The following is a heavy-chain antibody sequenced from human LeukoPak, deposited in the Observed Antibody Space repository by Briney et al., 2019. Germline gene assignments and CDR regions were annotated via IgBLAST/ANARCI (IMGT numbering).Heavy chain of an antibody. CDR3: ANEIRPNDY. D-gene: IGHD4-17*01. V-gene: IGHV3-23*01. J-gene: IGHJ4*02. Sequence: PGGSLRLSCAASEFDFSSHAMTWVRQAPGKGLEWVSAISISGSITYYADSVKGRFTISRDNSKNTLYLQMNSLRAEDTAVYYCANEIRPNDYWGQGTQVTVSS. CDR2: ISISGSIT. CDR1: EFDFSSHA.